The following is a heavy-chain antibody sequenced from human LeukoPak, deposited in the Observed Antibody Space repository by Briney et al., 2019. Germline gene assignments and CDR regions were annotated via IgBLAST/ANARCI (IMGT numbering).Heavy chain of an antibody. CDR2: IYYTGST. D-gene: IGHD6-25*01. J-gene: IGHJ3*02. CDR3: ARRLNAFDI. Sequence: SETLSLTCTVSGGSISSGGYYWSWIRQHPGKGLEWIGYIYYTGSTFYNPSLKSRVTMSVDTSKNQFSLRLNSVTAADTAVYYCARRLNAFDIWGQGTLVTVSS. V-gene: IGHV4-31*03. CDR1: GGSISSGGYY.